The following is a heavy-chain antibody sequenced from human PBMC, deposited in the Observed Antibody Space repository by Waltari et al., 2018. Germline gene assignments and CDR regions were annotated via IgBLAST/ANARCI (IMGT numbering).Heavy chain of an antibody. Sequence: QVHLVQSGAEVKKPGASVRVSCKTSGYTFSDYYISWVRQAPGQGREWMGVMNPKRGATNPEKKYQGRVTMTRDTSTSTVYMELRGLTSDDTAIYYCARDLFPNFWSGYGFDIWGQGTKVTVSS. J-gene: IGHJ3*02. V-gene: IGHV1-2*02. D-gene: IGHD3-3*01. CDR3: ARDLFPNFWSGYGFDI. CDR1: GYTFSDYY. CDR2: MNPKRGAT.